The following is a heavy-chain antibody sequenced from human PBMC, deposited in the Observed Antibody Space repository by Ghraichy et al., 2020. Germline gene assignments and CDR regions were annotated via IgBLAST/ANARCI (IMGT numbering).Heavy chain of an antibody. V-gene: IGHV3-30*04. CDR2: ISYDGSNK. J-gene: IGHJ3*02. CDR3: ARGSVGIAVAGSNDAFDI. Sequence: GGSLRLSCAASGFTFSSYAMHWVRQAPGKGLEWVAVISYDGSNKYYADSVKGRFTISRDNSKNTLYLQMNSLRAEDTAVYYCARGSVGIAVAGSNDAFDIWGQGTMVTVSS. CDR1: GFTFSSYA. D-gene: IGHD6-19*01.